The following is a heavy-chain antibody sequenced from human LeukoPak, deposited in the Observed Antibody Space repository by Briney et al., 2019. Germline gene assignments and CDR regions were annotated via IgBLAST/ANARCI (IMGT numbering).Heavy chain of an antibody. CDR1: GGTFSSYA. CDR2: IIPIFSTA. Sequence: ASLKVSCKASGGTFSSYAISWVRQAPGQGLEWMGGIIPIFSTANDAQKFQGRVTITADESTSTAYMELSSLRSEDTAVYYCARASSSWYGFDYWGQGTLVTVSS. V-gene: IGHV1-69*01. CDR3: ARASSSWYGFDY. J-gene: IGHJ4*02. D-gene: IGHD6-13*01.